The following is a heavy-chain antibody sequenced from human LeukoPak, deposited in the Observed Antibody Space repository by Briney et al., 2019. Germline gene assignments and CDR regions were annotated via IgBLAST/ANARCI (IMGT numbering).Heavy chain of an antibody. CDR2: ISISGTTI. V-gene: IGHV3-11*01. J-gene: IGHJ4*02. CDR1: GFAFTDYY. CDR3: ARASFLLRRRVTNFDY. D-gene: IGHD2-21*02. Sequence: GGSLRLSCAASGFAFTDYYMSWIRQAPGKGLDWVSYISISGTTINYADSVKGRFTFSRDNAKNSLYLQMNSLRAEDTAVYYCARASFLLRRRVTNFDYWGQGTLVTVSS.